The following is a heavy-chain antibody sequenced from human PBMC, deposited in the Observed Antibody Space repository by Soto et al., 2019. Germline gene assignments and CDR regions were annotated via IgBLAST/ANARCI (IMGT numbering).Heavy chain of an antibody. CDR3: ARAPPYYYDSSGYWLGH. V-gene: IGHV1-69*01. D-gene: IGHD3-22*01. Sequence: QVQLVQSGAEVKKPGSSVKVSCKASGGTFSSYAISWVRQAPGQGLEWMGGIIPIFGTAKYAQKFQGRVTITADESTSTAYMELISLRYEDTAVYYCARAPPYYYDSSGYWLGHWGQGTLVTVSS. J-gene: IGHJ5*02. CDR2: IIPIFGTA. CDR1: GGTFSSYA.